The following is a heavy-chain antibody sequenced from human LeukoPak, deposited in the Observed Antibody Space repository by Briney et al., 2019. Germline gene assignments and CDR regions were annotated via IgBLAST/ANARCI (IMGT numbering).Heavy chain of an antibody. D-gene: IGHD3-22*01. CDR2: IIPIFGAA. Sequence: GASVKVSCKASGGTFSSYAISWVRQAPGQGLEWMGGIIPIFGAANYAQKFQGRVTITADESTSTAYMELSSQRSEDTAVYYCAREALNSYYYDTSLNWFDPWGQGTLVTVSS. V-gene: IGHV1-69*13. CDR1: GGTFSSYA. J-gene: IGHJ5*02. CDR3: AREALNSYYYDTSLNWFDP.